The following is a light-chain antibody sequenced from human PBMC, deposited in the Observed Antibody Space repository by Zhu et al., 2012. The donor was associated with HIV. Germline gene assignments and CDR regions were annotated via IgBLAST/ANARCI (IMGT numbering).Light chain of an antibody. CDR3: QQLNTYPLFT. J-gene: IGKJ3*01. Sequence: QLTQSPAFLSASVGDRVTITCRASESIGRYLAWYQQKPGTAPKLLIYDASTLQSGVPSTFSGSGSGTEFTLTISSLQPEDFAIYYCQQLNTYPLFTFGPGTKVDIK. CDR1: ESIGRY. CDR2: DAS. V-gene: IGKV1-9*01.